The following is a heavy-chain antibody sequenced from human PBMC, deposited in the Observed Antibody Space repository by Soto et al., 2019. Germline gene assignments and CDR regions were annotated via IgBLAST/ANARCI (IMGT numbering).Heavy chain of an antibody. Sequence: QVQLVQSGAEVKKPGSSVKVSCKASGGTFSSYAISWVRQAPGQGLEWMGGIIPIFGTANYAQKFQGRVTITADESTSTAYMELSSLRAEDTAVYYCARSSRAYSSGWYNPDFVYWGQGTLVTVSS. V-gene: IGHV1-69*01. J-gene: IGHJ4*02. CDR1: GGTFSSYA. CDR2: IIPIFGTA. CDR3: ARSSRAYSSGWYNPDFVY. D-gene: IGHD6-19*01.